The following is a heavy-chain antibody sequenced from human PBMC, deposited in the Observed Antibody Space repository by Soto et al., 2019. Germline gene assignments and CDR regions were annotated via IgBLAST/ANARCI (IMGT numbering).Heavy chain of an antibody. V-gene: IGHV4-59*03. CDR2: VSYSGRS. D-gene: IGHD4-17*01. CDR1: GGSINNYY. CDR3: ARLQYTVVTAMDV. J-gene: IGHJ3*01. Sequence: ASETLSLTCTVSGGSINNYYWNCIRQPPGKGLEWIGYVSYSGRSNYNPSLKSRVNMLVDKSKNQFSLNLTSVTAADTAVYYCARLQYTVVTAMDVWGQGTMVTVSS.